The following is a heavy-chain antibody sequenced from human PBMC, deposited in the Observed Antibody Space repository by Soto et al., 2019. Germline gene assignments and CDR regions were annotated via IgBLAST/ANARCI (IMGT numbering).Heavy chain of an antibody. Sequence: RASVKVSCKASGGTFSSYAISWVRQGPGQGLEWMGGIIPIFGTANYAQKFQGRVTITADESTSTAYMELSSLRSEDTAVYYCARRGDYYDSSGYYFFDYWGQGTLVTVSS. CDR1: GGTFSSYA. CDR2: IIPIFGTA. V-gene: IGHV1-69*13. CDR3: ARRGDYYDSSGYYFFDY. D-gene: IGHD3-22*01. J-gene: IGHJ4*02.